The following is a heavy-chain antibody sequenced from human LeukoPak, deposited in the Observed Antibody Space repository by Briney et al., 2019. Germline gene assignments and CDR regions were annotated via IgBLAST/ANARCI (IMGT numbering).Heavy chain of an antibody. CDR2: IYYSGST. V-gene: IGHV4-61*01. CDR3: ARDTGSSGLDY. CDR1: GGSISSSSYY. J-gene: IGHJ4*02. D-gene: IGHD3-22*01. Sequence: PSETLSLTCTVSGGSISSSSYYWGWIRQPPGKGLEWIGYIYYSGSTNYNPSLKSRVTISVDTSKNQFSLKLSSVTAADTAVYYCARDTGSSGLDYWGQGTLVTVSS.